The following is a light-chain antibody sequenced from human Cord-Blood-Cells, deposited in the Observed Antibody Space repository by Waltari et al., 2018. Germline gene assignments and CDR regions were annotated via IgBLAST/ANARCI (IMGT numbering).Light chain of an antibody. CDR1: SSDVGGYNY. CDR3: SSYTSSSTYVV. Sequence: QSALTQPASVSGSPGQSITISCTGTSSDVGGYNYVSWYQQHPGKAPKLMIYDGSNRPAGVSNRFSGSKSGNTASLTISGLQAEDEADYYCSSYTSSSTYVVVGGGTKLTVL. J-gene: IGLJ2*01. V-gene: IGLV2-14*01. CDR2: DGS.